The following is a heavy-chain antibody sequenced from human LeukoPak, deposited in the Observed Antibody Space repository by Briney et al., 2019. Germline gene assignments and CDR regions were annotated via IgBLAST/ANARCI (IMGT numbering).Heavy chain of an antibody. CDR2: TYYRSKWYT. CDR1: GDTVSSNTAA. V-gene: IGHV6-1*01. Sequence: SQTLSHTCAISGDTVSSNTAAWIWIRQSPSRGLECLGRTYYRSKWYTEYVVSVKSRMTINADTSKNQFSLQLNSVTPEDTAVYYCARDRGASGWLDYWDQGALVTVSS. D-gene: IGHD6-19*01. J-gene: IGHJ4*02. CDR3: ARDRGASGWLDY.